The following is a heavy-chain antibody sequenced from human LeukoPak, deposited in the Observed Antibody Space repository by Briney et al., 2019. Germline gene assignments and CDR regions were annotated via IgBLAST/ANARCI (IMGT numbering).Heavy chain of an antibody. CDR2: INYSGST. Sequence: PSETLSLTCTVSGGSINSAYYWSWICQPPGKGLEWIGEINYSGSTNYNPSLKSRVTISVDTSKNRFSLRLSSVTAADTAVYYCARGPYSQGYYYGSGIYSRWGQGTLVTVSS. CDR3: ARGPYSQGYYYGSGIYSR. V-gene: IGHV4-34*01. D-gene: IGHD3-10*01. CDR1: GGSINSAYY. J-gene: IGHJ4*02.